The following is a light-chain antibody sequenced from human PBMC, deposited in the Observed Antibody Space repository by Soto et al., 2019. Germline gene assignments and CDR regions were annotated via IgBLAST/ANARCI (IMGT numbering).Light chain of an antibody. CDR1: SSDLGAYNY. Sequence: QSALTQPASVSGSPGQSITISCTGTSSDLGAYNYVSWYQQHPGKAPKLMIYEVTNRPSGVPDRFSGSKSGNTASLTISGLQAEDEADYSCLSYTDSSEMVFGGGTKLTVL. V-gene: IGLV2-14*01. J-gene: IGLJ2*01. CDR2: EVT. CDR3: LSYTDSSEMV.